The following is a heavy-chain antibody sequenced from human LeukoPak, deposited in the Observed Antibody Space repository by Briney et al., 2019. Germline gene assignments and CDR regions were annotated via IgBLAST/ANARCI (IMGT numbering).Heavy chain of an antibody. CDR1: GFTFSSYW. D-gene: IGHD3-22*01. J-gene: IGHJ6*02. V-gene: IGHV3-7*05. CDR3: ARDHDYYDSSGHSPGPYYYGMDV. CDR2: IKHDGSEK. Sequence: GGSLRLSCEASGFTFSSYWMSWVRQTPGKGLEWVANIKHDGSEKYYVDSVKGRFTVSRDNAKNSLYLQMNSPRAEDTAVYYCARDHDYYDSSGHSPGPYYYGMDVWGQGTTVTVSS.